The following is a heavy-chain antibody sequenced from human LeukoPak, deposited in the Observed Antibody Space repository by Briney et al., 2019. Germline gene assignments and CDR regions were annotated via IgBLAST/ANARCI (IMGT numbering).Heavy chain of an antibody. J-gene: IGHJ4*02. V-gene: IGHV3-53*01. D-gene: IGHD3-22*01. CDR3: TRSGYRHPYHFES. CDR2: IYTGGGT. CDR1: GFSVRTNF. Sequence: GGSLRLSCAVSGFSVRTNFMSWVRQAPGKGLEWVSVIYTGGGTDHADSVKGRFTIPRDNSKNTLSLQMNSLRADDTAIYYCTRSGYRHPYHFESWGQGTLVIVSS.